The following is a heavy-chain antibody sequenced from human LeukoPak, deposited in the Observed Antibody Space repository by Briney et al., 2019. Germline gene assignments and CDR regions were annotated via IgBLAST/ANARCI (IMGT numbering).Heavy chain of an antibody. V-gene: IGHV1-2*02. CDR1: GYTFTGYY. J-gene: IGHJ4*02. D-gene: IGHD5/OR15-5a*01. CDR3: ATARDRSSVYSSFDY. Sequence: ASVKVSCKASGYTFTGYYIHWVRQAPGQGLEWMGWINPNSGGTNYAQNFQGRVTMTRDTSISTAYMELTSLRSDDTAAYYCATARDRSSVYSSFDYWGQGTLVTVSS. CDR2: INPNSGGT.